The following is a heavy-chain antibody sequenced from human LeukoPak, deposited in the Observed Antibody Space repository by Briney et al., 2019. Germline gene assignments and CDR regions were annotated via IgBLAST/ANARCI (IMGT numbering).Heavy chain of an antibody. CDR2: ISSTSDYT. D-gene: IGHD3-22*01. V-gene: IGHV3-21*01. J-gene: IGHJ1*01. CDR3: ARDSVYYDSSGYYSD. Sequence: GGSRRLSCAASGFTFSSYNMNWVRQAPGKGLEWVSSISSTSDYTYYADSVKGRFTISRDNAKNSLYLQMNSLRAEDTAVYYCARDSVYYDSSGYYSDWGQGTLVTVSS. CDR1: GFTFSSYN.